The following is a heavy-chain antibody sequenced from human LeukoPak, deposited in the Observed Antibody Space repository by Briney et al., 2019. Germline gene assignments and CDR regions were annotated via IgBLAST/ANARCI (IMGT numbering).Heavy chain of an antibody. CDR1: GYTFTVYG. J-gene: IGHJ3*02. V-gene: IGHV1-18*01. D-gene: IGHD6-13*01. CDR3: ATTYSSSWYYAFDI. Sequence: ASVKLSFYASGYTFTVYGIIWVRQAPGQGLEWMGWISGYNGNTNYAQKLQGRVTMTTDTSTSTAYMELRSLRSDDTAVYYCATTYSSSWYYAFDIWGQGTMVTVSS. CDR2: ISGYNGNT.